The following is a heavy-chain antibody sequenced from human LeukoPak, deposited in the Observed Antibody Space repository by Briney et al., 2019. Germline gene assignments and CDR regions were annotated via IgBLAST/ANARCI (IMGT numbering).Heavy chain of an antibody. CDR2: INGDGSST. D-gene: IGHD5-12*01. J-gene: IGHJ4*02. CDR1: GFTFSSYW. CDR3: ASPHSGYG. V-gene: IGHV3-74*01. Sequence: GGSLRLSCAASGFTFSSYWIHWVRQAPGEGLVWVSRINGDGSSTDYADSVKGRFTISRDKAKNTLYLQMNSLRDEDTAVYYCASPHSGYGWGQGTLVTVSS.